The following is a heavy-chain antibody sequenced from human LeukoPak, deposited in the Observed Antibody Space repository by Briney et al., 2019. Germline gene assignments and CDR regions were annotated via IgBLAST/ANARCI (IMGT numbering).Heavy chain of an antibody. Sequence: GGSLRLSCEASGFTFSNYAMSWVRQAPGKGLEWVSAISNSGGSTNYADSVTGRFTISRDNSKNTLYLQLNSLRVEDTAVYFCAREQSNYAYFDYWGQGTLVTVSS. D-gene: IGHD4-11*01. CDR3: AREQSNYAYFDY. CDR1: GFTFSNYA. J-gene: IGHJ4*02. V-gene: IGHV3-23*01. CDR2: ISNSGGST.